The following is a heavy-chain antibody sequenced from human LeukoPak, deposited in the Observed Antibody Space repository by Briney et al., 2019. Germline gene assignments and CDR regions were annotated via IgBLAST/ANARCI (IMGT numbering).Heavy chain of an antibody. Sequence: SETLSLTCAVYGGSFSGYYWSWIRQPPGKGLEWIGEINHGGSTNYNPSLKSRVTISVDTSKNQFSLKPSSVTAADTAVYYCARGRRYCSSTSCYHPYYYMDVWGKGTTVTVSS. D-gene: IGHD2-2*01. CDR3: ARGRRYCSSTSCYHPYYYMDV. J-gene: IGHJ6*03. CDR2: INHGGST. V-gene: IGHV4-34*01. CDR1: GGSFSGYY.